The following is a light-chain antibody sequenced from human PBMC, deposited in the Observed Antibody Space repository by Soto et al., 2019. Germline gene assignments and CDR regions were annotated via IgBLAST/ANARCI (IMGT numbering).Light chain of an antibody. V-gene: IGLV2-8*01. J-gene: IGLJ1*01. Sequence: QSVLTQPPSASGSPGQSVTISCTGTSSDVGGSTSVSWYQQHPGKAPKLMIYEVSERPSGVPDRFSGSKSGNTASLTVSGLLPEDEADYYCSSYGGSNRFYVFGTGTKLTVL. CDR3: SSYGGSNRFYV. CDR1: SSDVGGSTS. CDR2: EVS.